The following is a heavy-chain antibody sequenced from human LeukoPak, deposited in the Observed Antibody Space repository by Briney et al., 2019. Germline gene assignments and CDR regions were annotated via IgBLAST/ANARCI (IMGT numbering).Heavy chain of an antibody. Sequence: SETLSLTCTVSGGSVSSGDYYWSWIRQPPGKELEWIGSIYYSGSTNYNPSLKSRLTISLDTSKNQFSLKLSSVTATDTAMYYCARGAYSSSWYWFDSWGQGTLVTVSS. D-gene: IGHD6-13*01. CDR3: ARGAYSSSWYWFDS. CDR1: GGSVSSGDYY. J-gene: IGHJ5*01. CDR2: IYYSGST. V-gene: IGHV4-61*08.